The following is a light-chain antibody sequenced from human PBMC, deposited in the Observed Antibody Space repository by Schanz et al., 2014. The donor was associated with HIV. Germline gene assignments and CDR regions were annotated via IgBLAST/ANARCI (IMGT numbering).Light chain of an antibody. CDR2: GAS. V-gene: IGKV3-20*01. Sequence: EIVLTQSPGTLSLSPGEGAILSCRASQTIGNNYLAWYQQKPGQAPRLLIYGASSRATGISDRFSGSGSGTTFTLTIASLQPEDVATYYCQRYTSVLPFTFGPGTKVDIK. J-gene: IGKJ3*01. CDR1: QTIGNNY. CDR3: QRYTSVLPFT.